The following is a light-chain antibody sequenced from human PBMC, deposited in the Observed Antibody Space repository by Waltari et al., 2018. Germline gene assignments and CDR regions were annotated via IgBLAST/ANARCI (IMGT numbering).Light chain of an antibody. V-gene: IGKV1-5*03. Sequence: DIQMTQSPSTLSASVGYRATITCRASQSISSWLAWYQQKPGKAPKLLIYKASSLESGVPSRFSGSGSGTEFTLTISSLQPDDFATYYCQQYNSYWTFGQGTKVEIK. CDR1: QSISSW. CDR2: KAS. J-gene: IGKJ1*01. CDR3: QQYNSYWT.